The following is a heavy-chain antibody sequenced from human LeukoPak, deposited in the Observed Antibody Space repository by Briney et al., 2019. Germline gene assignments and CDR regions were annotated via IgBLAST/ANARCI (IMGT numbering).Heavy chain of an antibody. J-gene: IGHJ4*02. Sequence: GGSLRLSCAAPGFTVSSNYMSWVRQAPGKGLEWVSVIYSGGSTYYADSVKGRFTISRDNSKNTLYLQMNSLRAEDTAVYYCARDLGMARNYWGQGTLVTVSS. CDR1: GFTVSSNY. CDR2: IYSGGST. CDR3: ARDLGMARNY. D-gene: IGHD5-24*01. V-gene: IGHV3-53*01.